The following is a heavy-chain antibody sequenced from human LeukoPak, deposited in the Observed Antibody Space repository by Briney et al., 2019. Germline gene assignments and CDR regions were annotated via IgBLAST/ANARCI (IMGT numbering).Heavy chain of an antibody. Sequence: PSETLSLTCSVSGGSISSSSSYWGWIRQPPGKGLEWIGSIYYSGSSFDNPALKSRVTISVDTSKNQFSLKVKSVTAADTGVYYCARLPLGAFGEVLNFDCWGQGALVTVSS. CDR1: GGSISSSSSY. D-gene: IGHD3-10*01. J-gene: IGHJ4*02. CDR2: IYYSGSS. V-gene: IGHV4-39*01. CDR3: ARLPLGAFGEVLNFDC.